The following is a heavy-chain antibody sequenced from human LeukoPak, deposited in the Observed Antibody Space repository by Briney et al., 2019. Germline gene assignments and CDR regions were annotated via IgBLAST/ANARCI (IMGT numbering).Heavy chain of an antibody. CDR1: GFTFSVYY. J-gene: IGHJ6*03. CDR2: ISSSGSTI. V-gene: IGHV3-11*01. CDR3: ARVRSTNRYEPNYYYYMDV. Sequence: GGSLRLSCAASGFTFSVYYMSWIRQAPGKGLEWVSYISSSGSTIYYADSVKGRFTISRDNAKNSLYLQMNSLRAEDTAVYYCARVRSTNRYEPNYYYYMDVWGKGTTVSTSS. D-gene: IGHD2-2*01.